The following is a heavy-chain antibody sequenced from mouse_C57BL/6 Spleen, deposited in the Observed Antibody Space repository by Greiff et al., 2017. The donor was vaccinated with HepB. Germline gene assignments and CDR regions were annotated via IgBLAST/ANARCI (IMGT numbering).Heavy chain of an antibody. J-gene: IGHJ1*03. CDR3: ARWLPFYWYFDV. V-gene: IGHV1-50*01. Sequence: VQLQQPGAELVKPGASVKLSCKASGYTFTSYWMQWVKQRPGQGLEWIGEIDPSDSYTNYNQKFKGKATLTVDTSSSTAYMQLSSLTSEDSAVYYCARWLPFYWYFDVWGTGTTVTVSS. D-gene: IGHD2-2*01. CDR1: GYTFTSYW. CDR2: IDPSDSYT.